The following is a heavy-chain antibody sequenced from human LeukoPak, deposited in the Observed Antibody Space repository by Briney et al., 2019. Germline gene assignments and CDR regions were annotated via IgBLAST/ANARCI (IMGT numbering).Heavy chain of an antibody. CDR1: GFTFSTYW. CDR3: ARASTTVPNLLDY. V-gene: IGHV3-74*01. D-gene: IGHD4-17*01. J-gene: IGHJ4*02. CDR2: IKTDGSTT. Sequence: GGSLRLSCAASGFTFSTYWMHWVRQAPGKGLVWVSRIKTDGSTTIYADSVKGRFTISRDNSKNTVYLQTNSLRAEDTAVYYCARASTTVPNLLDYWGRGTLVTVSS.